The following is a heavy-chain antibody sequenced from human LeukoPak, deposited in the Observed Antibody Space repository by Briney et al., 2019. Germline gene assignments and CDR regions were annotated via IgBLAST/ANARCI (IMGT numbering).Heavy chain of an antibody. CDR2: IYYSGST. Sequence: SETLSLTCTVSGGSISSYYWSWIRQPPGKGLEWIGYIYYSGSTNYNPSLKSRVTISVDTSKNQFSLKLSSVTAADTAVYYCASSYYYDSSGYYPDWGQGTLVTVSS. D-gene: IGHD3-22*01. CDR1: GGSISSYY. J-gene: IGHJ4*02. CDR3: ASSYYYDSSGYYPD. V-gene: IGHV4-59*08.